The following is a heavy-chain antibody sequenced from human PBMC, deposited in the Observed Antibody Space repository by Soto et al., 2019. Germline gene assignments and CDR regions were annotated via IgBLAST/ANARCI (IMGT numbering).Heavy chain of an antibody. J-gene: IGHJ4*02. CDR2: IGPESGAT. V-gene: IGHV1-2*02. CDR1: GYTFTGHY. CDR3: GRGRSGQIVVFY. D-gene: IGHD1-26*01. Sequence: ASVKVSCRASGYTFTGHYIHWVRQAPEQGPEWMGEIGPESGATRYAQKFRGRVTMTRDTSITTVYMELNNLSPDDTAVYYCGRGRSGQIVVFYWGQGTPVTVSS.